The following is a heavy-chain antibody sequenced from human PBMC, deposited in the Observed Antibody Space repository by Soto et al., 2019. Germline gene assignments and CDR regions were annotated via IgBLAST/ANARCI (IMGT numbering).Heavy chain of an antibody. D-gene: IGHD2-21*02. CDR2: IYYNGNI. CDR1: GASTSSGDYY. CDR3: ARATSGDWDEGVYFDS. V-gene: IGHV4-30-4*01. J-gene: IGHJ4*02. Sequence: LSLTCTVSGASTSSGDYYLSWIRQSPGKGLEWIGYIYYNGNIYSNPSLKSRLTISLDTSQNHFSLKLSSVTAADTALYFCARATSGDWDEGVYFDSWGQGTLVTVSS.